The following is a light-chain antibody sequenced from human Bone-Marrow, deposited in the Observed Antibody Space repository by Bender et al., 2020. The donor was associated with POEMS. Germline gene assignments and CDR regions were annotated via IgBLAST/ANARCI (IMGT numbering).Light chain of an antibody. CDR2: INN. V-gene: IGLV1-44*01. J-gene: IGLJ3*02. Sequence: QSVLTQPPSASGTPGQRVTISCSGSSSNIGTNPVNWYQQLPGTAPKLLIYINNQRPSGVPDRFSGSKSGTSASLAISGLQTEDEADYYCCSYANDRVFGGGTKLTVL. CDR3: CSYANDRV. CDR1: SSNIGTNP.